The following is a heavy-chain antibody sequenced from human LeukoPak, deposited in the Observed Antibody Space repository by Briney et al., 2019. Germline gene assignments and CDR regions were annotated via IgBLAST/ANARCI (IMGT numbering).Heavy chain of an antibody. V-gene: IGHV3-48*01. CDR1: GFTSSSYS. CDR2: ISSSSSTI. CDR3: ARDLHGGNSRLAY. D-gene: IGHD4-23*01. Sequence: GGSLRLSCAASGFTSSSYSMNWVRQAPGKGLEWVSYISSSSSTIYYADSVKGRFTISRDNAKNSLYLQMNSLRAEDTAVYYCARDLHGGNSRLAYWGQGALVTVSS. J-gene: IGHJ4*02.